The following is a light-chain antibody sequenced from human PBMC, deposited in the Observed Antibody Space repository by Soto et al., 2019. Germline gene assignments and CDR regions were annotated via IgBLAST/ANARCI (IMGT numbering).Light chain of an antibody. CDR2: EVI. Sequence: QSALTQPASVSGSPGQSITISCTGTSSDVGRYRYVTWYQQHPGKAPKLMIYEVINRPSGVSNRFSGSKSGSTASLTISGLQAEDEADYYCSSYTANTAWVFGGGTKLTVL. J-gene: IGLJ3*02. CDR1: SSDVGRYRY. V-gene: IGLV2-14*01. CDR3: SSYTANTAWV.